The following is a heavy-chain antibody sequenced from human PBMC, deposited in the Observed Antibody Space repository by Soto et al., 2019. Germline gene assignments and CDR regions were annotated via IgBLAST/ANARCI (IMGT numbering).Heavy chain of an antibody. CDR2: IGWSSYII. CDR1: GFTYDDYA. J-gene: IGHJ3*02. Sequence: EVQLVESGGGLLQPGRSLRLSCAASGFTYDDYAIHWVRQVPGKGLEWVSGIGWSSYIIGYVDSVKGRFTVSRDNAKNSLYLQMNSLRVEDTALYYCARALISSYWPFDICGQGIMVTVSS. CDR3: ARALISSYWPFDI. D-gene: IGHD6-13*01. V-gene: IGHV3-9*01.